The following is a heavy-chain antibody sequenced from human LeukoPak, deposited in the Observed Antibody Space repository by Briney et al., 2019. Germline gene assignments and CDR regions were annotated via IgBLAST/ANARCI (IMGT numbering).Heavy chain of an antibody. Sequence: GESLNISCKCSGYRFTTYWIGWVRQLPGKGLEWMGITYPADSDTRYSPSFQGQVTISADKSISTAYLQWSSLKASDTAIYYCARQITDQSSGYDSIDYWGQGTLVSVSS. J-gene: IGHJ4*02. D-gene: IGHD5-12*01. CDR3: ARQITDQSSGYDSIDY. CDR2: TYPADSDT. V-gene: IGHV5-51*01. CDR1: GYRFTTYW.